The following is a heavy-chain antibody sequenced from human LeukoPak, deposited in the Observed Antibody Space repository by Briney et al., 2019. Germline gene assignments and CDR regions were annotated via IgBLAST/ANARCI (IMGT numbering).Heavy chain of an antibody. J-gene: IGHJ4*02. CDR1: GFTFNYYG. CDR3: ARNFGGGDSSGPYY. CDR2: INWNGGRT. D-gene: IGHD3-22*01. Sequence: PGGSLRLSCAASGFTFNYYGMSWVRQAPGKGLEWVSGINWNGGRTGYADSMKGRFIISRDNAKNSLYLQVNSLRAEDTALYYCARNFGGGDSSGPYYWGQGTLVTVS. V-gene: IGHV3-20*04.